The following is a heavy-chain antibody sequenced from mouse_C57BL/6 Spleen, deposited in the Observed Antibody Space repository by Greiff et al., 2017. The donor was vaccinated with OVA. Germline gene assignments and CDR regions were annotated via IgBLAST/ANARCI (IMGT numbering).Heavy chain of an antibody. CDR3: ARGYDYDEGYFDV. Sequence: EVKVVESGGGLVKPGGSLKLSCAASGFTFSDYGMHWVRQAPEKGLEWVAYISSGSSTIYYADTVKGRFTISRDNAKNTLFLQMTSLRSEDTAMYYCARGYDYDEGYFDVWGTGTTVTVSS. V-gene: IGHV5-17*01. CDR1: GFTFSDYG. J-gene: IGHJ1*03. D-gene: IGHD2-4*01. CDR2: ISSGSSTI.